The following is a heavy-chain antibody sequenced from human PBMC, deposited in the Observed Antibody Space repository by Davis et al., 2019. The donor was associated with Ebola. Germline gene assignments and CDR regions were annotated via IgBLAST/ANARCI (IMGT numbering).Heavy chain of an antibody. Sequence: AASVKVSCKASGGTFRSYAISWVRQAPGQGLEWMGGIIPIFGTANYAQKFQGRVTITADESTSTAYMELSSLRSEDTAVYYCARGHTGLGSYLYFDYWGQGTLVTVSS. CDR3: ARGHTGLGSYLYFDY. CDR1: GGTFRSYA. J-gene: IGHJ4*02. V-gene: IGHV1-69*13. CDR2: IIPIFGTA. D-gene: IGHD1-26*01.